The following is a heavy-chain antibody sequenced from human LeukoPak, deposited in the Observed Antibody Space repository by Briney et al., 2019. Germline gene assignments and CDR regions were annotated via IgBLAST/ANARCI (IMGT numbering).Heavy chain of an antibody. CDR3: AKDQVVRGVSAFDY. CDR1: GXTVSSNY. D-gene: IGHD3-10*01. CDR2: IYSGGST. Sequence: GGSLRLSWAATGXTVSSNYMSWVRQAPGKGLESVSVIYSGGSTYYADSVKGRFTISRDNSKNTLYLQMNSLRAEDTAVYYCAKDQVVRGVSAFDYWGQGTLVTVSS. J-gene: IGHJ4*02. V-gene: IGHV3-53*01.